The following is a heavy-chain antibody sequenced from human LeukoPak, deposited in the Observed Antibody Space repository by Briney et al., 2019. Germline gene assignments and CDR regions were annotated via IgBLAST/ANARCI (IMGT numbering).Heavy chain of an antibody. V-gene: IGHV3-74*01. CDR2: INSDGSST. Sequence: GGSLRLSCAASGFTFSSYWMHWVRQAPGKGLVWVSRINSDGSSTSYADSVKGRFTISRDNAKKSVYLQMNGLRAEDTAVYYCVRSAGNVLTGSSSYFDYWGQGTLVTVSS. CDR1: GFTFSSYW. CDR3: VRSAGNVLTGSSSYFDY. D-gene: IGHD3-9*01. J-gene: IGHJ4*02.